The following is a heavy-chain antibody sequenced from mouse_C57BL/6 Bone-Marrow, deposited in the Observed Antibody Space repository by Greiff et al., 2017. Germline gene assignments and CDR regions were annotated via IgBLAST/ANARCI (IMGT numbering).Heavy chain of an antibody. V-gene: IGHV5-4*01. D-gene: IGHD2-2*01. Sequence: EVKLVESGGGLVKPGGSLKLSCAASGFTFSSYAMSWVRQTPEKRLEWVATISDGGSYTYYPDNVKGRFTLSRDNAKNNLYLQMSHLKSEDTAMYYCAREGLPYYARDYWGQGTSVTVSS. J-gene: IGHJ4*01. CDR3: AREGLPYYARDY. CDR1: GFTFSSYA. CDR2: ISDGGSYT.